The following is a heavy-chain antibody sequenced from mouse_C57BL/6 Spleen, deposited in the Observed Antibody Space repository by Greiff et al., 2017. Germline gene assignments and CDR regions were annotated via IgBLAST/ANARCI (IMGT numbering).Heavy chain of an antibody. V-gene: IGHV1-80*01. J-gene: IGHJ3*01. CDR2: IYPGDGDT. Sequence: VQLKESGAELVKPGASVKISCKASGYAFSSYWMNWVKQRPGKGLEWIGQIYPGDGDTNYNGKFKGKATLTADKSSSTAYMQLSSLTSEDSAVYFCARGRYDYDGGFAYWGQGTLVTVSA. CDR1: GYAFSSYW. D-gene: IGHD2-4*01. CDR3: ARGRYDYDGGFAY.